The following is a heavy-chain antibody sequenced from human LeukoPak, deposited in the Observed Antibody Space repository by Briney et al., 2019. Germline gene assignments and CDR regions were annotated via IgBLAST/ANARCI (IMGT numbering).Heavy chain of an antibody. CDR3: AADDWSGYFFDY. Sequence: GGSLRLSCAASGFIFSIYAMSWVRQAPGKGLEWVSVIYSGGSTYYADSVKGRFTISRDNSKDTLYLQMNSLRAEDTAVYYCAADDWSGYFFDYWGQGTLVTVSS. D-gene: IGHD3-3*01. J-gene: IGHJ4*02. CDR1: GFIFSIYA. V-gene: IGHV3-53*01. CDR2: IYSGGST.